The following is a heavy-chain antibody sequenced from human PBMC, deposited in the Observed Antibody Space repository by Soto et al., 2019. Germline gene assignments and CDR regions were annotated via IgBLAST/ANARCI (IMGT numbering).Heavy chain of an antibody. CDR2: ISAHNDNR. Sequence: ASVKVSCKGSGYIFTNYGISWVRQAPGQGLEWMGWISAHNDNRNFAQKLQGRVSMTTDTSTSTAYMELRSLRFDDTAVYYCARNANYYYGMDVWGQGTTVTVSS. CDR1: GYIFTNYG. V-gene: IGHV1-18*01. CDR3: ARNANYYYGMDV. J-gene: IGHJ6*02.